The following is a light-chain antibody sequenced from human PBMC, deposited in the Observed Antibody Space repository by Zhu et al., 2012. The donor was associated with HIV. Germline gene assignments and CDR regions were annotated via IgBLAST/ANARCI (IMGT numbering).Light chain of an antibody. Sequence: DIVLTQSPGTLSLSPGESATLSCRASQNINKNYLAWYQQKSGQAPRLLIFGVSTRATGIPDFTLTISRLEPEDFAVYYCQQYSDSPQTFGQGTKVEIK. CDR2: GVS. CDR3: QQYSDSPQT. V-gene: IGKV3-20*01. CDR1: QNINKNY. J-gene: IGKJ1*01.